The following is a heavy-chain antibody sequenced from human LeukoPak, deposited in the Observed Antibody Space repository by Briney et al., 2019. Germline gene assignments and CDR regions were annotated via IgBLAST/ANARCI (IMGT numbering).Heavy chain of an antibody. CDR3: ARDSTSAYYGSGSYTRNPRYYGMDV. V-gene: IGHV3-21*01. CDR2: ISSSSSYI. D-gene: IGHD3-10*01. Sequence: PGGSLRLSCAASGFTFSTYWMSWVRQAPGKGLEWVSSISSSSSYIYYADSVKGRFTISRDNAKNSLYLQMNSLRAEDTAVYYCARDSTSAYYGSGSYTRNPRYYGMDVWGQGTTVTVSS. CDR1: GFTFSTYW. J-gene: IGHJ6*02.